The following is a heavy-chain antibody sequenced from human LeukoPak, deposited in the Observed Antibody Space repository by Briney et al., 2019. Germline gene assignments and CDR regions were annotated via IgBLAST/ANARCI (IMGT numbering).Heavy chain of an antibody. D-gene: IGHD1-1*01. CDR3: ARDNLETFDY. V-gene: IGHV3-48*03. CDR1: GFTFSSYE. CDR2: ISSSGSTI. Sequence: GGSLRLSCAASGFTFSSYEMNWVRQAPGKGLEWVSYISSSGSTIYYADSVKGRFTISRDNAKNSLHLQMNSLRAEDTAVYYCARDNLETFDYWGQGTLVTVSS. J-gene: IGHJ4*02.